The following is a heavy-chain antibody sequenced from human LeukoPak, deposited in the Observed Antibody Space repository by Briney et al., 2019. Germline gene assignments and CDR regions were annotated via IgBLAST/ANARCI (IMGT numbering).Heavy chain of an antibody. J-gene: IGHJ3*02. CDR3: ARAFTYYYDSSGYPDAFDI. V-gene: IGHV4-31*03. CDR1: GGSISSGGYS. CDR2: IYYSGST. D-gene: IGHD3-22*01. Sequence: SETLSLTCTVSGGSISSGGYSGSWIRQHPGKGLEWIGYIYYSGSTYYNPSLKSRVTISVDTSKNQFSLKLSSVTAADTAVYYCARAFTYYYDSSGYPDAFDIWGQGTMVTVSS.